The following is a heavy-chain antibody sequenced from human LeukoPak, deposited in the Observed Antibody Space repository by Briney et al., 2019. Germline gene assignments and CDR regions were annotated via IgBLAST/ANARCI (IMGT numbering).Heavy chain of an antibody. CDR1: GFTFSSFE. Sequence: GGSLRLSCAASGFTFSSFEMNWVRQAPGKGLEWVSYFSSGGNTIFYADSVKGRFTISRDNAKNSLYLQMNSLRAEDTALYYCARGCSTTSCYYWYFDLWGRGTLVTVSS. V-gene: IGHV3-48*03. CDR2: FSSGGNTI. CDR3: ARGCSTTSCYYWYFDL. J-gene: IGHJ2*01. D-gene: IGHD2-2*01.